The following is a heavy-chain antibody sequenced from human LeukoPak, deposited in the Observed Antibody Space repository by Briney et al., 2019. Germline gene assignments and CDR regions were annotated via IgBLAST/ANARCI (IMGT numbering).Heavy chain of an antibody. CDR2: INAHTGNP. CDR1: GYTFNTYS. CDR3: AREVLRLDY. V-gene: IGHV7-4-1*01. J-gene: IGHJ4*02. Sequence: ASVKVSCKASGYTFNTYSINWVRQAPGQGPEWVGWINAHTGNPTYAQGFTGRFVFSLDTSVSTAYLQIRSLRAEDTAVYYCAREVLRLDYWGQGTLVTVSS.